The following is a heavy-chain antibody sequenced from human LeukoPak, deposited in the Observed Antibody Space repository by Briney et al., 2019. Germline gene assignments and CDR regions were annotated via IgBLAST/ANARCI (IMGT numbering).Heavy chain of an antibody. CDR2: ISWNSGSI. J-gene: IGHJ4*02. D-gene: IGHD6-19*01. CDR3: AKDMSSGWPYYFDF. Sequence: PGGSLRLSCAASGFTLDDYAMHWVRQAPGKGLEWVSGISWNSGSIGYADSVKGRFTISRDNAKNSLYLQMNSLRAEDTALYYCAKDMSSGWPYYFDFWGQGTLVTVSS. V-gene: IGHV3-9*01. CDR1: GFTLDDYA.